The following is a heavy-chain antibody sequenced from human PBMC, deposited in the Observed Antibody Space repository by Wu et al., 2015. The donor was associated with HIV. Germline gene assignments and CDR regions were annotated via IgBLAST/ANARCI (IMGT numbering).Heavy chain of an antibody. V-gene: IGHV1-69*12. Sequence: QVQLVQSGAEVKKPGSSVKVSCKASGGTFSSYAISWVRQAPGQGLEWMGGIIPIFGTANYAQKFQGRVTITADESTSTAYMELSSLRSEDTAVYYCARGEVVPAGGSPETFDYWGQGTLVTVSS. CDR1: GGTFSSYA. D-gene: IGHD2-2*01. CDR3: ARGEVVPAGGSPETFDY. CDR2: IIPIFGTA. J-gene: IGHJ4*02.